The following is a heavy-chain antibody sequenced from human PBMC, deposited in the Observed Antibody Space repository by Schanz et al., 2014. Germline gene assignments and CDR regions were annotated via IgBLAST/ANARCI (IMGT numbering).Heavy chain of an antibody. D-gene: IGHD3-22*01. Sequence: EVQVVESGGGLVQPGGSLRLSYEASGFTLTSYALTWVRQAPGKGLEWVAGISGSGGSTDYADSVKGRFIIPRDNSKNTLYLQMNSLRAEDTAVYYCAKIRYDSSGYYLPYYGMDVWGQGTTVIVSS. CDR2: ISGSGGST. J-gene: IGHJ6*02. CDR1: GFTLTSYA. V-gene: IGHV3-23*04. CDR3: AKIRYDSSGYYLPYYGMDV.